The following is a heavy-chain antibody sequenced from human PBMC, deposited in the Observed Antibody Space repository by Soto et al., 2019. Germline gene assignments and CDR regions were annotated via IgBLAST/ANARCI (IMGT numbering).Heavy chain of an antibody. D-gene: IGHD6-13*01. V-gene: IGHV3-23*01. CDR2: ISGSGGST. CDR3: AKVTKRAAAGRYEYYKYGMDV. Sequence: GGSLRLSCAASGFTFSSYAMSWVRQAPGKGLEWVSAISGSGGSTYYAASAKGRFTISRDNSKNTLFLQMNGLRAEDTAVYYCAKVTKRAAAGRYEYYKYGMDVWGQGTTVTVSS. J-gene: IGHJ6*02. CDR1: GFTFSSYA.